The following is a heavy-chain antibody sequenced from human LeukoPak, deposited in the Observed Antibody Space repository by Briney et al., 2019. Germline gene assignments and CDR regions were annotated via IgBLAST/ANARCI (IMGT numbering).Heavy chain of an antibody. CDR3: ARDRSRGGDWLDAFDI. CDR2: IHTDGSNT. CDR1: GFTLSRHL. V-gene: IGHV3-74*01. J-gene: IGHJ3*02. D-gene: IGHD2-21*02. Sequence: GGSLRLSCAASGFTLSRHLMHWVRQAPGKGLVWVSRIHTDGSNTGYADSVKGRFTISRDNAKNTLYLQMDSLRAEDTAVYYCARDRSRGGDWLDAFDIWGQGTMVTVSS.